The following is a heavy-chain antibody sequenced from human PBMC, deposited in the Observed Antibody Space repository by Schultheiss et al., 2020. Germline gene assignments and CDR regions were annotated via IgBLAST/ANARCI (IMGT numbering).Heavy chain of an antibody. V-gene: IGHV4-31*03. J-gene: IGHJ6*02. Sequence: SETLSLTCTVSGGSISSSSYYWGWIRQHPGKGLEWIGYIYYSGSTYYNPSLKSRVTISVDTSKNQFSLKLSSVTAADTAVYYCARGSTVTTDYYGMDVWGQGTTVTVSS. D-gene: IGHD4-17*01. CDR3: ARGSTVTTDYYGMDV. CDR1: GGSISSSSYY. CDR2: IYYSGST.